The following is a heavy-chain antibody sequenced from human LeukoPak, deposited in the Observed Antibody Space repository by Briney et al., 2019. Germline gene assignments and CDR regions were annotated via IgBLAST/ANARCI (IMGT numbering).Heavy chain of an antibody. CDR3: ATDPRSYGGSNY. CDR2: FDPEDGET. D-gene: IGHD4-17*01. V-gene: IGHV1-24*01. J-gene: IGHJ4*02. Sequence: GASVKVSCKVSGYTLTELTMHWVRQAPGKGLEWMGGFDPEDGETIYAQKFQGRVTMTEDTSTDTAYMELSSLRSEDTAVYYCATDPRSYGGSNYWGQGTLVTVSS. CDR1: GYTLTELT.